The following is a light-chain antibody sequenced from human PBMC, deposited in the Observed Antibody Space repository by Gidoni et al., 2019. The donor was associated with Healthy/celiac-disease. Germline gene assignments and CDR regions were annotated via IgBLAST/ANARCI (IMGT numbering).Light chain of an antibody. V-gene: IGKV1-39*01. CDR1: QSISSY. Sequence: DIQMTQSPSSLSASVGDRVTITCRARQSISSYLNWYQQKPGKAPKLLIYAASSLQSRVPSRCSGSGSGTDFTLTISSLQPEDFATYYCQQSYSTPWTFGQGTKVEIK. J-gene: IGKJ1*01. CDR2: AAS. CDR3: QQSYSTPWT.